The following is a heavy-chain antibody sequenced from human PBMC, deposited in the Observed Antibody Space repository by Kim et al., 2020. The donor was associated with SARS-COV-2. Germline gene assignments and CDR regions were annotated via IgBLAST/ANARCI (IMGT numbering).Heavy chain of an antibody. CDR3: ARDMIVVVSGYYYYGMDV. J-gene: IGHJ6*02. Sequence: ASVKVSCKASGYTFTSYDINWVRQATGQGLEWMGWMNPNSGNTGYAQKFQGRVTMTRNTSISTAYMELSSLRSEDTAVYYCARDMIVVVSGYYYYGMDVWGQGTTVTVSS. D-gene: IGHD3-22*01. V-gene: IGHV1-8*01. CDR1: GYTFTSYD. CDR2: MNPNSGNT.